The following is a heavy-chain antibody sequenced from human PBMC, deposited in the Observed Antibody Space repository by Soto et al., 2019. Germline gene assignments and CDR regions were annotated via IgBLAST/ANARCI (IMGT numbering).Heavy chain of an antibody. CDR1: GFSFSSYA. Sequence: GGSLRLSCAASGFSFSSYAMSWVRQAPGKGLEWVSAISGSGGSTYYADSVKGRFTISRDNSKNTLYLQMNSLRAEDTAVYYCAKDGPLGLRLEELSLVPGYIDYWGQGTLVTVSS. D-gene: IGHD3-16*02. J-gene: IGHJ4*02. V-gene: IGHV3-23*01. CDR3: AKDGPLGLRLEELSLVPGYIDY. CDR2: ISGSGGST.